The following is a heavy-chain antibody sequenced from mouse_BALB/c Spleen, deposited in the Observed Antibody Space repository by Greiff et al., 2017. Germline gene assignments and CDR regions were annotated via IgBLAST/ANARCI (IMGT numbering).Heavy chain of an antibody. D-gene: IGHD2-2*01. Sequence: VQLQQSGPELVKPGTSVKLSCTASGFSFTAYSMHWVQPCHGKSLEWIGYISCYNGDTFSTQKFKGKATITVDTSSSTAYMQFNSLTSDDSAIYYCARRGYGDDGKGALDSWGQGTAVTGSS. V-gene: IGHV1S46*01. J-gene: IGHJ4*01. CDR3: ARRGYGDDGKGALDS. CDR2: ISCYNGDT. CDR1: GFSFTAYS.